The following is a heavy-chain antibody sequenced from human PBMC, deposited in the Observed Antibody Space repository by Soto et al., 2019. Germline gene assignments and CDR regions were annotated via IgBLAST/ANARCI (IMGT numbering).Heavy chain of an antibody. CDR2: ISYDGSNK. V-gene: IGHV3-30-3*01. J-gene: IGHJ4*02. D-gene: IGHD3-16*01. CDR1: GFTFSSYA. CDR3: AREVWATGGPNLLGWSGFDY. Sequence: QVQLVESGGGVVQPGRSLRLSCAASGFTFSSYAMHWVRQAPGKGLEWVAVISYDGSNKYYADSVKGRFTISRDNSKNTLYLQMNSLRAEDTAVYYCAREVWATGGPNLLGWSGFDYWGQGTLVTVSS.